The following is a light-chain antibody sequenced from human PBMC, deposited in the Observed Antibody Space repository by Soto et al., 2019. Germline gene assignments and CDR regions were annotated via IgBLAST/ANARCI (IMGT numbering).Light chain of an antibody. V-gene: IGLV2-14*01. Sequence: QSALTQPASVSGSPGQSITISCTGTSSDVGGYNYVSWYQQRPGKAPKLMISEVNNRPSGVSNRFSGSKSGHTASLTISGLQAEDEADYYCSSYTSSSTVVFGGGTKVTVL. J-gene: IGLJ3*02. CDR3: SSYTSSSTVV. CDR2: EVN. CDR1: SSDVGGYNY.